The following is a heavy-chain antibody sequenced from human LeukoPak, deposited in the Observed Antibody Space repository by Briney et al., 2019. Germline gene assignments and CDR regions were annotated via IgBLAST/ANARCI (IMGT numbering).Heavy chain of an antibody. J-gene: IGHJ4*02. V-gene: IGHV1-2*02. CDR3: AKKVRGPSHPLDF. D-gene: IGHD5-12*01. Sequence: ASVKVSCKASGYTFTGYAIHWVRQAPGQGLEWMGWINPEKRDTGYAHKFQGRVTMTSDTSISTAYMEMSSLRSDDTAVYYCAKKVRGPSHPLDFWGQGTLVTVSS. CDR1: GYTFTGYA. CDR2: INPEKRDT.